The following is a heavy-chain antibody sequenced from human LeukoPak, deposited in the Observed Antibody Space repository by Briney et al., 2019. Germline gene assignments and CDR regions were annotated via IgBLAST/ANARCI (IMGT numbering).Heavy chain of an antibody. Sequence: ASVKVSCKASGGTFSSYAISWVRQAPGQGPEWMGGINPNSGGTNYAQKFQGRVTMTRDTSISTAYMELSRLRSDDTAVYYCARVREYYDILTGSGFAFDYWGQGTLVTVSS. V-gene: IGHV1-2*02. CDR1: GGTFSSYA. J-gene: IGHJ4*02. D-gene: IGHD3-9*01. CDR2: INPNSGGT. CDR3: ARVREYYDILTGSGFAFDY.